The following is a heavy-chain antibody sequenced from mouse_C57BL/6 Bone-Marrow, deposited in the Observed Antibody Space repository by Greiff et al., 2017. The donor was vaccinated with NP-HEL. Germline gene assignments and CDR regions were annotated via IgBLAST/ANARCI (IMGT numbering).Heavy chain of an antibody. D-gene: IGHD2-3*01. CDR3: ARHKDGSSSFAY. J-gene: IGHJ3*01. Sequence: EVKLMESGGDLVKPGGSLKLSCAASGFTFSSYGMSWVRQTPDKRLEWVATISSGGSYTYYPDSVKGRFTISRDNAKNTLYLQMSSLKSEDTAMYYCARHKDGSSSFAYWGQGTLVTVSA. CDR2: ISSGGSYT. V-gene: IGHV5-6*01. CDR1: GFTFSSYG.